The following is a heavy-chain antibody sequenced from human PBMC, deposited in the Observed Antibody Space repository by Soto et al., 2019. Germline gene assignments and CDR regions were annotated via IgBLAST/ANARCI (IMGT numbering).Heavy chain of an antibody. CDR2: IWYDGSNK. V-gene: IGHV3-33*01. D-gene: IGHD1-26*01. Sequence: GGSLRLSCAASGFTFSSYGMHWVRQAPGKGLEWVAVIWYDGSNKYYADSVKGRFTISRDNSKNTLYLQMNSLRAEDTAVYYCARDSADYYYYYMDVWGRGTTVTVS. J-gene: IGHJ6*03. CDR1: GFTFSSYG. CDR3: ARDSADYYYYYMDV.